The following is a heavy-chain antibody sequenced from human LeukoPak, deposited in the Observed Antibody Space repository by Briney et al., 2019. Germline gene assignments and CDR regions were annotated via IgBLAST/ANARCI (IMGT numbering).Heavy chain of an antibody. CDR1: GSTFSSYW. D-gene: IGHD6-19*01. Sequence: PGGFLRLSCAASGSTFSSYWMHWVRQAPGKGLVWVSRISSDGSSTSYVDSVKGRFTISRDNAKNTLYLQMNSLRDEDTAVYYCARAQAVSGTGGFDPWGQGTLVTVSS. J-gene: IGHJ5*02. V-gene: IGHV3-74*01. CDR3: ARAQAVSGTGGFDP. CDR2: ISSDGSST.